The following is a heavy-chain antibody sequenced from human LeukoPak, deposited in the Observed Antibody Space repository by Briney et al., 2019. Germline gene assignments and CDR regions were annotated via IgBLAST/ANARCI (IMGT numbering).Heavy chain of an antibody. CDR1: GGSFSGYY. V-gene: IGHV4-34*01. J-gene: IGHJ6*03. CDR2: INHSRNT. D-gene: IGHD6-19*01. Sequence: SETLSLTCAVYGGSFSGYYWSWIRQPPGKGLEWIGQINHSRNTNYNPSLKSRVTISVDTSKNQFSLKLSSVTAADTAVYCCARGLSAGYYWYYMDVWGKGTTVTVSS. CDR3: ARGLSAGYYWYYMDV.